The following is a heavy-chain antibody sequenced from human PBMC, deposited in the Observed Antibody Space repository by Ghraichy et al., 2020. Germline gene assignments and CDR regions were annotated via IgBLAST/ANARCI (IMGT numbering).Heavy chain of an antibody. D-gene: IGHD3-22*01. CDR3: ARDKRFWGYYDSSGYRFDS. CDR2: ISAYNGNT. V-gene: IGHV1-18*01. CDR1: GYTFTSYG. Sequence: ASVKVSCKASGYTFTSYGISWVRQAPGQGLEWMGWISAYNGNTNNAQKFQGRVTMTTDTSTSTAYMELKSLTSDDTAVYYCARDKRFWGYYDSSGYRFDSWGQGTLVTASS. J-gene: IGHJ5*01.